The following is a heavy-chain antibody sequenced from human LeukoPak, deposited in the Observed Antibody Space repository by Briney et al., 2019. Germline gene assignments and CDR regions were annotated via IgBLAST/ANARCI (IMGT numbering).Heavy chain of an antibody. CDR3: ARDRQAWYTHFDY. J-gene: IGHJ4*02. D-gene: IGHD1-14*01. CDR1: GFTFSSYA. CDR2: ISYDGSNK. Sequence: PGGSLRLSCAASGFTFSSYAMHWVRQAPGKGLEWVAVISYDGSNKYYADSVKGRFTISRDNSKSTLYLQMNSLRAEDTAVYYCARDRQAWYTHFDYWGQGTLVTVSS. V-gene: IGHV3-30-3*01.